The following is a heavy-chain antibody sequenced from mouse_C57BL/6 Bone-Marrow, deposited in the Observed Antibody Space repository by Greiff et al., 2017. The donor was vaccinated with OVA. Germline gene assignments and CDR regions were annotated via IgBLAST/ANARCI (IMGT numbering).Heavy chain of an antibody. Sequence: VQLQQSGAELVKPGASVKLSCKASGYTFTSYWMQWVKQRPGQGLEWIGEIDPSDSYTNYNQKFKGKATLTVDTSSSTAYMQLSSLTSEDSAVYYCARWGNYVNWYFEVWGTGTTVTVSS. J-gene: IGHJ1*03. V-gene: IGHV1-50*01. D-gene: IGHD2-1*01. CDR3: ARWGNYVNWYFEV. CDR2: IDPSDSYT. CDR1: GYTFTSYW.